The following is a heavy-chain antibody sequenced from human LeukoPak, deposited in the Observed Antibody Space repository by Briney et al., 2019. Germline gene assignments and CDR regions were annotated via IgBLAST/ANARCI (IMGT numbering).Heavy chain of an antibody. V-gene: IGHV3-7*01. J-gene: IGHJ4*02. Sequence: PGRSLRLSCAASGFTFSSYWMSWVRQAPGKGLEWVANIKQDGSEKYYVDSVKGRFTISRDNAKNSLYLQMNSLRAEDTAVYYCARASDTIAAHPTGDYWGQGTLVTVSS. CDR2: IKQDGSEK. CDR1: GFTFSSYW. CDR3: ARASDTIAAHPTGDY. D-gene: IGHD6-6*01.